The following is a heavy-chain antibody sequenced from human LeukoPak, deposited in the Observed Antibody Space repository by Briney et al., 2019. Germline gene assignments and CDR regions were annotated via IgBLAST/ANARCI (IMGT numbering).Heavy chain of an antibody. J-gene: IGHJ6*03. Sequence: PSETLSLTCTVSGGSISSYCWSWIRQPAGKGLEWIGRIYTSGSTNYNPSLKSRVTMSVDTSKNQFSLKLSSVTAADTAVYYCARDRYYDTQYYYYYYMDVWGKGTTVTVSS. CDR1: GGSISSYC. CDR2: IYTSGST. D-gene: IGHD3-22*01. CDR3: ARDRYYDTQYYYYYYMDV. V-gene: IGHV4-4*07.